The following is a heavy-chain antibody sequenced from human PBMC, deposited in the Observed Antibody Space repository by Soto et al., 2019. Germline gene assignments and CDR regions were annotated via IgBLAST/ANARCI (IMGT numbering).Heavy chain of an antibody. D-gene: IGHD1-1*01. Sequence: GGSLRLSCAASGFTFSSYAMSWVRQAPGKGLEWVSAISGSGCSTYYADSGKGRFTISGANSKNTLYLQMNSLRAEDTAVYYCAKSLQRYYYYYMDVWGKGTTVTVSS. CDR2: ISGSGCST. CDR1: GFTFSSYA. CDR3: AKSLQRYYYYYMDV. V-gene: IGHV3-23*01. J-gene: IGHJ6*03.